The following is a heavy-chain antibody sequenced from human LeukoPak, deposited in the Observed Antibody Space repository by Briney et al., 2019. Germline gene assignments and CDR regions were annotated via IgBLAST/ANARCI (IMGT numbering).Heavy chain of an antibody. V-gene: IGHV4-39*01. J-gene: IGHJ4*02. Sequence: SSETLSLTCTVSVGSISSYYWGWIRQPPGKGMEWIGSIYYSGSTYYNPSLKSRVTISVDTSKNQFSLKLSSVTAADTAVYFCARRSYYGLDFDYWGQGTLVTVSS. D-gene: IGHD3-3*01. CDR3: ARRSYYGLDFDY. CDR1: VGSISSYY. CDR2: IYYSGST.